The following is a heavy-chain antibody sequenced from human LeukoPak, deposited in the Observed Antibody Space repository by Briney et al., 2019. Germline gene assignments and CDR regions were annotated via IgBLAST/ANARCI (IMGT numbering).Heavy chain of an antibody. CDR2: IYYSGST. V-gene: IGHV4-59*01. CDR3: ARGGGYSYGGDAFDI. Sequence: SETLSLTCTVSGGSISSYYWTWIRQPPGKGLEWLGYIYYSGSTNYNPSLKSRVTISLDTSKNQFSLRLTSVTAADTAVYYCARGGGYSYGGDAFDIWGQGTMVTVSS. CDR1: GGSISSYY. J-gene: IGHJ3*02. D-gene: IGHD5-18*01.